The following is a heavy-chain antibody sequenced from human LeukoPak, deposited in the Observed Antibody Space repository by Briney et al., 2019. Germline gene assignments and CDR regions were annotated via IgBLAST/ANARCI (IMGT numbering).Heavy chain of an antibody. CDR3: ARDSGRFDVFDI. D-gene: IGHD3-10*01. CDR1: GFTVSTNY. CDR2: IYSDGRT. Sequence: AGGSLRLSCAASGFTVSTNYMSWVRQAPGKGLEWVSVIYSDGRTYYADSVKGRSTISRDNSKNTLYLQMNSLRAEDTAVYYCARDSGRFDVFDIWGQGTMVTVSS. V-gene: IGHV3-53*01. J-gene: IGHJ3*02.